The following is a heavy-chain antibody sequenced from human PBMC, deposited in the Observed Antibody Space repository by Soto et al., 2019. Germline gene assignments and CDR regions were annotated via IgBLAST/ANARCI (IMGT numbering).Heavy chain of an antibody. CDR3: AKGTDIVATIFDI. CDR1: GFTFSSYG. CDR2: ISYDGSNK. D-gene: IGHD5-12*01. V-gene: IGHV3-30*18. Sequence: ESGGGVVQPGRSLRLSCAASGFTFSSYGMHWVRQAPGKGLEWVAVISYDGSNKYYADSVKGRFTISRDNSKNTLYLQMNSLRAEDTAVYYCAKGTDIVATIFDIWGQGTMVTVSS. J-gene: IGHJ3*02.